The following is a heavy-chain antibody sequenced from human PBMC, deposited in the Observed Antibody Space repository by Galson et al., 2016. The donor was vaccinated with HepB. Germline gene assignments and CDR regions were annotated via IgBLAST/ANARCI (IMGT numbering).Heavy chain of an antibody. D-gene: IGHD1-1*01. Sequence: SLRLSCAASGFPFDEYALRWVRQAPGKGLEWVSGISWNSGTIVYADSVKGRFTISRDNAKSSLYLQMSSLTSEDTALYFCTRTAGGYYYGLDVWGQGTTVTVSS. CDR1: GFPFDEYA. J-gene: IGHJ6*02. CDR2: ISWNSGTI. V-gene: IGHV3-9*01. CDR3: TRTAGGYYYGLDV.